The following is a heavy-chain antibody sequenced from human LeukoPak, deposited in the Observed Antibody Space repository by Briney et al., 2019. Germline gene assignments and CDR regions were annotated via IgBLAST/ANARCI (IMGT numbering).Heavy chain of an antibody. V-gene: IGHV4-39*07. CDR3: ARSQGKTVAFDY. D-gene: IGHD4-11*01. Sequence: KPSETLSLTCTVSGGSISSSSYYWGWIRQPPGKGLEWIGSINYSGSTYYNPSLKSRVTISVDTSKNQFSLKLSSVTAADTAVYYCARSQGKTVAFDYWGQGTLVTVSS. CDR2: INYSGST. CDR1: GGSISSSSYY. J-gene: IGHJ4*02.